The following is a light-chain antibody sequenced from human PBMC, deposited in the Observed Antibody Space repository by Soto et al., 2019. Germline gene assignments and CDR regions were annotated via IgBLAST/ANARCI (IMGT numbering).Light chain of an antibody. Sequence: ILLTQSPGTLSLSPGDRATLSCRASQSVSNKYLAWYQQKPGQAPRLLIYGASSRATGIPDRFSGSESGTDFTLTISRLEPEDFAVYFCQQYGSSPPWTFGQGTKVDIK. CDR2: GAS. V-gene: IGKV3-20*01. CDR3: QQYGSSPPWT. CDR1: QSVSNKY. J-gene: IGKJ1*01.